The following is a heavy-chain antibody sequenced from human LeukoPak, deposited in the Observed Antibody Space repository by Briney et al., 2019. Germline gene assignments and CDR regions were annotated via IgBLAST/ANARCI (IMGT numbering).Heavy chain of an antibody. Sequence: SDTLSLTCTVWGRSLSRYYWSWIRQPPGKGLEWIGYIYYSGSTNYNPALTGRVTISVDTSKNQFPLKLSSVTAADAAVYYCASSSCSGGSCYPSAWFDPWGQGTLVTVSS. V-gene: IGHV4-59*07. J-gene: IGHJ5*02. D-gene: IGHD2-15*01. CDR2: IYYSGST. CDR1: GRSLSRYY. CDR3: ASSSCSGGSCYPSAWFDP.